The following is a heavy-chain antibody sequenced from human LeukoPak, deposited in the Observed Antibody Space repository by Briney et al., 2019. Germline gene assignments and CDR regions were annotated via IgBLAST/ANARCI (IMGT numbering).Heavy chain of an antibody. CDR1: GGSISSGGYY. CDR3: ARETRSLYSSSPDY. D-gene: IGHD6-13*01. CDR2: IYHSGST. Sequence: SQTLSLTCTVSGGSISSGGYYWSWIRQPPGKGLEWIGYIYHSGSTYYNPSLKSRVTISVDRSKNQFSLKLSSVTAADTAVYYCARETRSLYSSSPDYWGQGTLVTVSS. J-gene: IGHJ4*02. V-gene: IGHV4-30-2*01.